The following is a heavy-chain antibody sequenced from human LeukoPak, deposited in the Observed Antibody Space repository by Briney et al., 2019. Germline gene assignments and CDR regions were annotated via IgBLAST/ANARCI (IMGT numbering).Heavy chain of an antibody. Sequence: ASVKVSCKASAYTFTGYYMHWVRQAPGQGLEWMGWIYPNSGGTNYAQKFQGRVTISVDTSKNQFSLKLSSVTAADTAVYYCARHGERGLKYFDYWGQGTLVTVPS. D-gene: IGHD2-21*01. CDR3: ARHGERGLKYFDY. CDR2: IYPNSGGT. CDR1: AYTFTGYY. V-gene: IGHV1-2*02. J-gene: IGHJ4*02.